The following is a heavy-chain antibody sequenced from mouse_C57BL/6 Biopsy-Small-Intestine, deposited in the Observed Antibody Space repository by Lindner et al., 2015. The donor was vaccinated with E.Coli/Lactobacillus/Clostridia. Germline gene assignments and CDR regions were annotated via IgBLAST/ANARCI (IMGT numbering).Heavy chain of an antibody. CDR2: IYPGDGDT. V-gene: IGHV1-80*01. Sequence: VQLQESGTELVKSGASVKISCKASGYVFSNFWMNWVKQRPGKGLEWIGQIYPGDGDTNYNGKFKGKATLTADTSSSTAYMQLSSLTSEDSAVYFCALYDGYFAWFTYWGQGTLVTVSA. CDR3: ALYDGYFAWFTY. D-gene: IGHD2-3*01. J-gene: IGHJ3*01. CDR1: GYVFSNFW.